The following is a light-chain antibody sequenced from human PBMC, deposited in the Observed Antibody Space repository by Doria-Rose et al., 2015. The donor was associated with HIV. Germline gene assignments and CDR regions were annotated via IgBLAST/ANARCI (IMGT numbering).Light chain of an antibody. V-gene: IGKV3-20*01. CDR3: HQYGTSWT. Sequence: EIVLTQSPGTLSLSPGERATLSCRASRSFSSTYLAWYQQKPGQAPSLLIYDGSTRATGIPDRFSASGSGTDFTLTINRLEPEDFGLYYCHQYGTSWTFGQGTKVEI. J-gene: IGKJ1*01. CDR1: RSFSSTY. CDR2: DGS.